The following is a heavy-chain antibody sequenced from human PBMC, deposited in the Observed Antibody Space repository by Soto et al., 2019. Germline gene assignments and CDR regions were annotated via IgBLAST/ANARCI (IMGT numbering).Heavy chain of an antibody. J-gene: IGHJ4*02. D-gene: IGHD3-3*01. V-gene: IGHV4-30-4*01. Sequence: SETLSLTCTVSGGSISSGDDYWSWIRQPPGKGLEWIGYIYYSGSTYYNPSLKSRVTISVDTSKNQFSLKLSSVTAADTAVYYCARGTAYYDFWSGYYRNYFDYWGQGTLVTVS. CDR3: ARGTAYYDFWSGYYRNYFDY. CDR1: GGSISSGDDY. CDR2: IYYSGST.